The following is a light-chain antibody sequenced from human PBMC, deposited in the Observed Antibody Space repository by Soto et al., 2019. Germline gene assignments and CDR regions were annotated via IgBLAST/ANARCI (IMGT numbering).Light chain of an antibody. CDR2: VAS. V-gene: IGKV3-11*01. J-gene: IGKJ3*01. CDR1: QSIGSY. Sequence: EIVLTQSPATLSLSLGERATLSCRASQSIGSYLAWYQHKLGQPPRLLIYVASNRATGIPVRFSGSGSGTDFTLTISSLEPEDFAVYYCQQRSTWPPFSFCPGTKVDIK. CDR3: QQRSTWPPFS.